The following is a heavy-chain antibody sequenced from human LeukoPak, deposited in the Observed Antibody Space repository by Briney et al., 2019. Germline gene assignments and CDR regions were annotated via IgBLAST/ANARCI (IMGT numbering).Heavy chain of an antibody. CDR2: MDPSGSI. Sequence: SETLSLTCTVSGGSISSDYWSWIRQPAGKGLEWIGRMDPSGSINYNPFLQSRLTMSGDTSKNQFSLKLSSVTAADTAMYYCARELQGWPFGLWGRGTLVTVSS. V-gene: IGHV4-4*07. CDR3: ARELQGWPFGL. D-gene: IGHD6-19*01. J-gene: IGHJ1*01. CDR1: GGSISSDY.